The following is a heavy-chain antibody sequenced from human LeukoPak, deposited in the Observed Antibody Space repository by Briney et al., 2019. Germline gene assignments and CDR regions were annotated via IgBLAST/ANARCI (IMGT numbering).Heavy chain of an antibody. J-gene: IGHJ6*02. Sequence: PSETLSLTCAVYGGSFSGYYWSWIRQPPGKGLEWIGEINHSGSTNYNPSLKSRVTISVDTSKNQFSLKLSSVTAADTAVYYCASLRTTYYDILTGYSGMDVWGQGTTVTVSS. CDR2: INHSGST. CDR3: ASLRTTYYDILTGYSGMDV. CDR1: GGSFSGYY. D-gene: IGHD3-9*01. V-gene: IGHV4-34*01.